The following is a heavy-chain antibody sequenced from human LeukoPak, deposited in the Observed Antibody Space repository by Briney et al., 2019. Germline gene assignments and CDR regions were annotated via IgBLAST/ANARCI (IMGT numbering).Heavy chain of an antibody. D-gene: IGHD3-22*01. CDR1: GGPISSYY. CDR2: IYYSGST. J-gene: IGHJ4*02. V-gene: IGHV4-59*01. CDR3: ARVGYSSGYYYDY. Sequence: SETLSLTCTVSGGPISSYYWSWIRQPPGKGLEWIGYIYYSGSTNYNPSLKSRVTISVDTSKNQFSLKLSSVTAADTAVYYCARVGYSSGYYYDYWGQGTLVTVSS.